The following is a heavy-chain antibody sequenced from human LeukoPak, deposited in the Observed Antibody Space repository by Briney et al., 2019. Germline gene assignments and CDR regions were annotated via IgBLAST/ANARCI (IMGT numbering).Heavy chain of an antibody. V-gene: IGHV1-18*04. CDR2: ISAYNGNT. Sequence: ASVKVSCKASGYTFTGYYMHWVRQAPGQGLEWMGWISAYNGNTNYAQKLQGRVTMTTDTSTSTAYMELRSLRSDDTAVYYCARDKGYSSLVVWGQGTLVTVSS. CDR1: GYTFTGYY. CDR3: ARDKGYSSLVV. D-gene: IGHD6-13*01. J-gene: IGHJ4*02.